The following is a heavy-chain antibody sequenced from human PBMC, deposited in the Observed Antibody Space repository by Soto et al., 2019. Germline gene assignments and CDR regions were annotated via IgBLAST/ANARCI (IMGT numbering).Heavy chain of an antibody. CDR2: ILPLFGTA. D-gene: IGHD3-22*01. Sequence: SVKVSCQASGGTFSSYAIRWVRQAPGQGLAWMGGILPLFGTANYAQKFQGRVTLTAATSTSTAPMELSSLRSEDTAVYYCARDLMRTYYYDSSGYYYLTPWGQGTLVTVSS. CDR1: GGTFSSYA. V-gene: IGHV1-69*06. CDR3: ARDLMRTYYYDSSGYYYLTP. J-gene: IGHJ5*02.